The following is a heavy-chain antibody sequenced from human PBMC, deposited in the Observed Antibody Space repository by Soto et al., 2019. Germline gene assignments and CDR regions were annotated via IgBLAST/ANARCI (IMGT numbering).Heavy chain of an antibody. D-gene: IGHD2-2*01. V-gene: IGHV4-34*01. Sequence: QVQLQQWGAGLLKPSETLSLTCAVYGGSFSGYYWSWIRQPPGKGLEWIGEINHSGSTNYNPSLKSRVTISVDTSKNQFSLKLSSVTAADTAVYYCARGPLGYCSSTSCRRYYYYYYMDVWGKGTTVTVSS. CDR3: ARGPLGYCSSTSCRRYYYYYYMDV. J-gene: IGHJ6*03. CDR2: INHSGST. CDR1: GGSFSGYY.